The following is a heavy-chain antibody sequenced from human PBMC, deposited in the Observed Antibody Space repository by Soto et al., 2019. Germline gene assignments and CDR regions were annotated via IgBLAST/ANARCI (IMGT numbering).Heavy chain of an antibody. J-gene: IGHJ4*02. CDR2: VNPSGGHT. D-gene: IGHD2-21*02. CDR1: GDTFTAYY. CDR3: ARGGHVVVVTAALDY. V-gene: IGHV1-46*01. Sequence: QVQLMQSGAEVKKPGASVKVSCKASGDTFTAYYIHWVRQAPGQGLEWMGTVNPSGGHTTYAQHFLGRVTMTRDPSASTLYMELTSLTTDATAIYYCARGGHVVVVTAALDYWGQGTLVTVSS.